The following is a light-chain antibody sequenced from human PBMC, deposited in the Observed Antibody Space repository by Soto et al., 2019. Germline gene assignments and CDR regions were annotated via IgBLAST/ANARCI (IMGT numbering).Light chain of an antibody. CDR2: GAS. CDR1: QSVSSNY. V-gene: IGKV3-20*01. CDR3: QQYGSSPPT. J-gene: IGKJ1*01. Sequence: EIVLTQSPGTLSLSPGERATLSCRASQSVSSNYLAWYQRKPGQAPRLLIYGASSRATGIPNRFSGSGSGTDLPITITRLEPEDFAVYYCQQYGSSPPTFGQGTKVEIK.